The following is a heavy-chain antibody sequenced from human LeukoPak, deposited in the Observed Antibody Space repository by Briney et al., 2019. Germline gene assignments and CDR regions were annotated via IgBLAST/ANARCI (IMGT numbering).Heavy chain of an antibody. CDR1: GGSISSSSYY. J-gene: IGHJ4*02. D-gene: IGHD1-26*01. Sequence: PSETLSLTCTVSGGSISSSSYYWGWIRQPAGKGLEWIGSIYYSGSTYYNPSLKSRVTISVDTSKNQFSLKLSSVTAADTAVYYCATREQGATLRYWGQGTLVTVSS. CDR2: IYYSGST. V-gene: IGHV4-39*01. CDR3: ATREQGATLRY.